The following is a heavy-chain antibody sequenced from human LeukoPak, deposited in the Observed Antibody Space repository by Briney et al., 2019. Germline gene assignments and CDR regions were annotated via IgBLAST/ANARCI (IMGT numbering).Heavy chain of an antibody. CDR3: ASGVWFDP. D-gene: IGHD3-10*01. CDR1: GFTFSSYS. Sequence: GGSLRLSCAASGFTFSSYSMNWVRQAPGKGLEWVSYISSSSSTIYYADSVKGRFTISRDNSKNTLYLQMNSLRGEDTAVYYCASGVWFDPWGQGTLVTVSS. J-gene: IGHJ5*02. V-gene: IGHV3-48*01. CDR2: ISSSSSTI.